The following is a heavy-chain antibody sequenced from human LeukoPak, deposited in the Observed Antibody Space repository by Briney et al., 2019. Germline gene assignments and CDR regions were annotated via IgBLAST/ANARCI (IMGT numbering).Heavy chain of an antibody. CDR1: GFTVSSYY. CDR3: ARSYSNHLFGMDV. D-gene: IGHD4-11*01. Sequence: PGGSLRLSCAASGFTVSSYYMTWVRQAPGKGLEWVSVMYSGGSTYYADSVKGRVAISRDNSQNTVFLQMNSGRVEDTAVYYCARSYSNHLFGMDVWGQGTAVTVSS. V-gene: IGHV3-66*01. CDR2: MYSGGST. J-gene: IGHJ6*02.